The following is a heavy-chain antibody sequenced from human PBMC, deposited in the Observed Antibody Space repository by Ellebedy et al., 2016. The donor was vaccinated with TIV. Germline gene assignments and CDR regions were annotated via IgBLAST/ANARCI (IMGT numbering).Heavy chain of an antibody. D-gene: IGHD6-19*01. CDR3: AREGAVAGHGLST. Sequence: ASVKVSCKASGYTFTGYYMHWVRQAPGQGLEWMGWINPNSGGTNYAQKFQGRVTMTRDTSISTAYMELSRLRSDDTAVYYCAREGAVAGHGLSTWGQGTLVTVSS. CDR2: INPNSGGT. J-gene: IGHJ5*02. V-gene: IGHV1-2*02. CDR1: GYTFTGYY.